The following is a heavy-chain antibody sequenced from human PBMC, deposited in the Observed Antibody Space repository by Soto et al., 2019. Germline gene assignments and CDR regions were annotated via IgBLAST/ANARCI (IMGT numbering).Heavy chain of an antibody. CDR3: TTEATSTAGFDY. Sequence: PGGSLRLSCAASGFTFSNAWMSWFRQAPGKGLEWVGRIKSKTDGGTTDYAAPVKGRFTISRDDSKNTLYLQMNSLKTEDTAVYYCTTEATSTAGFDYWGQGTLVTVSS. V-gene: IGHV3-15*01. CDR2: IKSKTDGGTT. CDR1: GFTFSNAW. D-gene: IGHD5-12*01. J-gene: IGHJ4*02.